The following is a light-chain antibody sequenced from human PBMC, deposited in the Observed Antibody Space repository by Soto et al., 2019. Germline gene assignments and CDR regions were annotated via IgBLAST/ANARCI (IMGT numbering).Light chain of an antibody. Sequence: DIQMTQSPSTLSGSVGDRVTITCRASQTISSWLAWYQQKPGKAPKLLIYKASTLKRGVPSRFSGSGSGTEFTLTISSLQPDDFATYYRQHYNSYSEAFGQGTKVDIK. J-gene: IGKJ1*01. V-gene: IGKV1-5*03. CDR2: KAS. CDR3: QHYNSYSEA. CDR1: QTISSW.